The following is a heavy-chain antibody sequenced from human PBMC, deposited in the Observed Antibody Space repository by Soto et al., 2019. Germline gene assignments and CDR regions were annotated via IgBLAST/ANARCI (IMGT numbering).Heavy chain of an antibody. J-gene: IGHJ4*02. CDR3: AGGGGRGPDY. D-gene: IGHD3-16*01. CDR1: GGTFSSYA. V-gene: IGHV1-69*01. CDR2: IIPIFGTA. Sequence: QVQLVQSGAEVKKPGSSVKVSCKASGGTFSSYAISWVRQAPGQGLEWMGGIIPIFGTANYAQKFQGRVRITGDESTSTAYRGGGSLRSEDTAVYYCAGGGGRGPDYWGQGTLVTVSS.